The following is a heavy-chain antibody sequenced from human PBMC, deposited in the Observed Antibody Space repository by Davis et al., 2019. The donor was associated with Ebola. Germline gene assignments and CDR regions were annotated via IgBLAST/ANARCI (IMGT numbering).Heavy chain of an antibody. D-gene: IGHD6-6*01. CDR1: GFTFSNYA. Sequence: GESLKISCAASGFTFSNYAMSWVRQAPGKGLEWVSGISGSVGNTYYADSVKGRFTISRDNSKNRLYLQMSSLRAEDTAVYYCAKGGSSSGRGGYFDYWGQGTLVTVSS. CDR2: ISGSVGNT. J-gene: IGHJ4*02. V-gene: IGHV3-23*01. CDR3: AKGGSSSGRGGYFDY.